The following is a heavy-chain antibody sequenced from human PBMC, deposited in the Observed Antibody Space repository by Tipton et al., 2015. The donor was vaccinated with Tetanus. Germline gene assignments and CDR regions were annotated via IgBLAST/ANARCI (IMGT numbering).Heavy chain of an antibody. V-gene: IGHV3-73*01. CDR2: IRTKTNSYAT. CDR1: GFSFGGSA. J-gene: IGHJ4*02. D-gene: IGHD3-3*01. Sequence: SLRLSCAASGFSFGGSAIHWVRQASGKGLEWVGRIRTKTNSYATEYAASVKGRFTIARDDSKTTAYLHMNSLTIEDAAVYYCTTGYDFLSDTPPFWGRGTQVTVSS. CDR3: TTGYDFLSDTPPF.